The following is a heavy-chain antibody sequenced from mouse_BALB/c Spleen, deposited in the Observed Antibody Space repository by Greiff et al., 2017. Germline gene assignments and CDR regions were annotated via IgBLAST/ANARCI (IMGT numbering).Heavy chain of an antibody. CDR3: ARRTHYAMDY. CDR1: GFTFSSYG. Sequence: VQLKESGGDLVKPGGSLKLSCAASGFTFSSYGMSWVRQTPDKRLEWVATISSGGSYTYYPDSVKGRFTISRDNAKNTLYLQMSSLKSEDTAMYYCARRTHYAMDYWGQGTSVTVSS. V-gene: IGHV5-6*01. J-gene: IGHJ4*01. CDR2: ISSGGSYT.